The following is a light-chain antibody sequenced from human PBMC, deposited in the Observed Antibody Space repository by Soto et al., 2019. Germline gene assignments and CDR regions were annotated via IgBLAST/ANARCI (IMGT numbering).Light chain of an antibody. CDR1: ESVRSSH. CDR2: DAS. CDR3: QQRSNWLWT. Sequence: EIVLTQSPATLSLSPGERATLSCRSSESVRSSHLAWYQQKPGQAPRLLIYDASNRATGIPARFSGSGSGTDFTLTISSLEPEDFAVYYCQQRSNWLWTFGQGTKVDIK. V-gene: IGKV3-11*01. J-gene: IGKJ1*01.